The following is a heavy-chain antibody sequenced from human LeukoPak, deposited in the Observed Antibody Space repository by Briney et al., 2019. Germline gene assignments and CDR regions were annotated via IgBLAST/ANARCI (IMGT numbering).Heavy chain of an antibody. CDR2: ISSSSSYI. V-gene: IGHV3-21*01. Sequence: GGSLRLSCAASGFTFSSYSMNWVRQAPGKGLEWVSSISSSSSYIYYADSVKGRFTISRDNAKNSLYLQMNSLRAEDTAVYYCARDLHPRNPPDYGDYDDHAFDIWGQGTMVTVSS. D-gene: IGHD4-17*01. CDR1: GFTFSSYS. CDR3: ARDLHPRNPPDYGDYDDHAFDI. J-gene: IGHJ3*02.